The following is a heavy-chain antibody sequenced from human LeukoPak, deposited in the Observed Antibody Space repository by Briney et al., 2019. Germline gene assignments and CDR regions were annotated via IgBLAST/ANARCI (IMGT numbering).Heavy chain of an antibody. Sequence: ASVKVSCKASGYTFTSYGISWVRQAPGEGLEWMGWISAYTGNTNYAQKFQGRVTMTRNTSISTAYMELSSLRSEDTAVYYCAIAAAGKARDYFDYWGQGTLVTVSS. J-gene: IGHJ4*02. D-gene: IGHD6-13*01. CDR3: AIAAAGKARDYFDY. V-gene: IGHV1-18*01. CDR1: GYTFTSYG. CDR2: ISAYTGNT.